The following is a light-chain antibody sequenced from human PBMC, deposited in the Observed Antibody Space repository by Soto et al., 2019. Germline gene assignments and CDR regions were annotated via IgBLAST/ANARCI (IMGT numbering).Light chain of an antibody. V-gene: IGKV1-5*01. CDR2: DAS. Sequence: DIQMTQSPSTLSASVGDRVTITCRASQSISRFLAWYQHQPRKAPKLLIYDASTLESAVPPRFSGTGSGTEFTFSITSLQPEDFGTYYCQQCYMGWTFGQGTKVDIK. CDR3: QQCYMGWT. J-gene: IGKJ1*01. CDR1: QSISRF.